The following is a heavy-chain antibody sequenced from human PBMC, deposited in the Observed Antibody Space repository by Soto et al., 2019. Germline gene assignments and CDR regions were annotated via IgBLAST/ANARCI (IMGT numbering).Heavy chain of an antibody. V-gene: IGHV4-59*01. Sequence: SETLSLTCTVSGGSISSYYWSWIRQPPGKGLEWIGYIYYSGSTNYNPSLKSRVTISVDTSKNQFSLKLSSVTAADTAVYYCARGNIATPLDPWGQGTLVTVSS. D-gene: IGHD5-18*01. CDR1: GGSISSYY. J-gene: IGHJ5*02. CDR2: IYYSGST. CDR3: ARGNIATPLDP.